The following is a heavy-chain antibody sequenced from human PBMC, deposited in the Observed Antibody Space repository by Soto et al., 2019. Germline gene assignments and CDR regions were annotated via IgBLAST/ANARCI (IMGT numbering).Heavy chain of an antibody. CDR2: IWYDGSNK. Sequence: GGSLRLSCAASGFTFSSYGMHWVRQAPGKGLEWVAVIWYDGSNKYYADSVKGRFTISRDNSKNTLYLQMNSLRAEDTAVYYCAREISGLLLAYMDVWGKGTTVTVSS. D-gene: IGHD3-22*01. J-gene: IGHJ6*03. CDR1: GFTFSSYG. V-gene: IGHV3-33*01. CDR3: AREISGLLLAYMDV.